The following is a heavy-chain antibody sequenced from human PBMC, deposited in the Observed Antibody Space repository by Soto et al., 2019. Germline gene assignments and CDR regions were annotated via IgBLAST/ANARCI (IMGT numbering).Heavy chain of an antibody. J-gene: IGHJ4*02. CDR1: GLTFSNYA. CDR3: AKDQTPGYSADWAVGYYFHF. Sequence: EVRLLESGGGLVKPGGSLRLSCATSGLTFSNYAMSWVRQAPGGGLEWVSSMSGSSSTTYYADSVRGRFTISRDRSKNTLYLQINTLRVEDTAVYYCAKDQTPGYSADWAVGYYFHFWGQGTLVTVSS. V-gene: IGHV3-23*01. CDR2: MSGSSSTT. D-gene: IGHD5-12*01.